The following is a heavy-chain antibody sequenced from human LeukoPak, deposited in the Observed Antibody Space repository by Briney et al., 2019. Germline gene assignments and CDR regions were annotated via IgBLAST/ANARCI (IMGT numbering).Heavy chain of an antibody. J-gene: IGHJ4*02. D-gene: IGHD3-3*01. CDR3: AREYRMRSTIFGVAIDY. V-gene: IGHV4-38-2*02. CDR1: GHSISSGYY. Sequence: PSETLSLTCTVSGHSISSGYYWGWIRQPPGKGLEWIGSIYHSGSTYYNPSLKSRVTISVDTSKNQFSLKLSSVTAADTAVYYCAREYRMRSTIFGVAIDYWGQGTLVTVSS. CDR2: IYHSGST.